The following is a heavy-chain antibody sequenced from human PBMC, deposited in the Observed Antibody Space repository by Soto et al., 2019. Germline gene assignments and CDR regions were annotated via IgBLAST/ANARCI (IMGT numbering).Heavy chain of an antibody. CDR2: IYHGGST. Sequence: QLQLQESGSGLVKPSQTMSLTCDVSGDSISIGGYSWNWLRQPPGKGLQWIGYIYHGGSTYYNLSHKSRVIISVDRPKNHFSLNLTSVTAADTAVYYCARESRIGYRFFDNWGQGILVTVYS. V-gene: IGHV4-30-2*01. D-gene: IGHD5-12*01. CDR1: GDSISIGGYS. CDR3: ARESRIGYRFFDN. J-gene: IGHJ4*02.